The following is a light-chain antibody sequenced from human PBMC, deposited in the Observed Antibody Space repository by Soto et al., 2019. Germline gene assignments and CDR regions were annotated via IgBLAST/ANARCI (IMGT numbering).Light chain of an antibody. CDR2: AAS. J-gene: IGKJ3*01. V-gene: IGKV1-6*01. CDR3: LQDYNYPFT. CDR1: QDIAIY. Sequence: AIQLTQSPSSLSASVGDRVTITCRASQDIAIYLAWYQQKPGEAPKLLIYAASTLYGGVPSRFSGSGSGTDFALTITSLQAEDFATYYCLQDYNYPFTFGPGTKVDIK.